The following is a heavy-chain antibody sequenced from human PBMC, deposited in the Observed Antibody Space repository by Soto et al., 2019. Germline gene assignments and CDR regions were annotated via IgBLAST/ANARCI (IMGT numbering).Heavy chain of an antibody. CDR3: ERQAGVGEVDH. D-gene: IGHD1-26*01. CDR2: IDPGDSYT. Sequence: EVQLVQSGAEVKKPGESLRISCKGSGYSFTSYWISWVRQMPGKGLEWMGRIDPGDSYTNYSPSFQGHVTIAADKSISTASLQWSSLKASDSAMYYCERQAGVGEVDHWGQGTLVTVSS. CDR1: GYSFTSYW. V-gene: IGHV5-10-1*03. J-gene: IGHJ5*02.